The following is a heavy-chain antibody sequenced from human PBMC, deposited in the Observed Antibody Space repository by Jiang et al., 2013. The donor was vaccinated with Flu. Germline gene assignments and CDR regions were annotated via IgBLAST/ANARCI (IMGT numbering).Heavy chain of an antibody. J-gene: IGHJ3*02. CDR1: GFEFSRYS. CDR3: ASHKYYDNGGFYXEDAFGI. CDR2: ISSSGSSE. V-gene: IGHV3-48*02. D-gene: IGHD3-22*01. Sequence: VQLVESGGDLVQPGGSLRLSCVASGFEFSRYSMNWVRQAPGKGLEWVSYISSSGSSEYYADSVKGRFTISRDNAKNSLYLQMNSLRDEDTAVYYCASHKYYDNGGFYXEDAFGIWGQGTMVTVSS.